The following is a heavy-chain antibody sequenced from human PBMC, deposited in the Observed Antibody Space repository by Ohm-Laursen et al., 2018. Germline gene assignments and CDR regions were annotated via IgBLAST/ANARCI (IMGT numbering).Heavy chain of an antibody. D-gene: IGHD3-10*01. CDR2: ISYDGSNK. V-gene: IGHV3-30*18. Sequence: SLRLSCAASGFTSDDYAMHWVRQAPGKGLEWVAVISYDGSNKYYADSVKGRFTISRDNSKNTLYLQVNSLRAEDTAVYYCAKSRSGDGINFDCWGQGTLVTVSS. CDR3: AKSRSGDGINFDC. J-gene: IGHJ4*02. CDR1: GFTSDDYA.